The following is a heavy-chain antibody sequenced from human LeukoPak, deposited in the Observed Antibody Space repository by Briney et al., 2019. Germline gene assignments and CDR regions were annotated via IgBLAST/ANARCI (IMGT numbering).Heavy chain of an antibody. J-gene: IGHJ4*02. CDR1: GGSISSYY. Sequence: PSETLSLTCTVSGGSISSYYWSWIRQPPGKGLEWIGYIYYSGTTNYNPSLKSRVTISVDTSKNQFYLTLSSVTAADTAVYYCARGVYIAAAQYGYWGQGTLVTVSS. V-gene: IGHV4-59*01. CDR2: IYYSGTT. D-gene: IGHD6-13*01. CDR3: ARGVYIAAAQYGY.